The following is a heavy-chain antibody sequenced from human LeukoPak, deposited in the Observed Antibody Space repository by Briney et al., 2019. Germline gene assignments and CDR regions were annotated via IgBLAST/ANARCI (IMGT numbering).Heavy chain of an antibody. CDR1: GYTFTSYG. Sequence: ASVKVSCKASGYTFTSYGISWVRQAPGQGLEWMGWISAYNGNTNYAQKLQGRVTMTTDTSTSTAYMELRSLRSGDAAVYYCARDSAYYYDSSGYYIDYWGQGTLVTVSS. CDR2: ISAYNGNT. J-gene: IGHJ4*02. CDR3: ARDSAYYYDSSGYYIDY. V-gene: IGHV1-18*01. D-gene: IGHD3-22*01.